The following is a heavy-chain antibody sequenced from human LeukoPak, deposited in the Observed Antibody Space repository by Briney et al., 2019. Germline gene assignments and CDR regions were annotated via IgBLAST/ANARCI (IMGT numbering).Heavy chain of an antibody. Sequence: SETLSLTPAVYGGSSSGDYWTSIRHPPGKRLYWIGEINNSGSTNYTHSLKSRVAMSVDPSKTQISLKLSSVTAADAAVYYCARGVSMVWRVEGLNWFDSWGQGTLVTVSS. CDR3: ARGVSMVWRVEGLNWFDS. J-gene: IGHJ5*01. CDR1: GGSSSGDY. D-gene: IGHD3-10*01. V-gene: IGHV4-34*01. CDR2: INNSGST.